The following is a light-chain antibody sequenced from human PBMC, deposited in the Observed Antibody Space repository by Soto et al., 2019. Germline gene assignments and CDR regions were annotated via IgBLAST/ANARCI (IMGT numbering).Light chain of an antibody. CDR2: GAS. Sequence: IVWMQSPGTLSLSPGERATLSCRASQTVNNNYLAWYQQKPGQAPRLLIDGASSRATGIPDRFSGSGSGTDFTLTISRREPEDFAVYYCQQYGTSPPLTFGGGTNVESK. CDR3: QQYGTSPPLT. CDR1: QTVNNNY. V-gene: IGKV3-20*01. J-gene: IGKJ4*01.